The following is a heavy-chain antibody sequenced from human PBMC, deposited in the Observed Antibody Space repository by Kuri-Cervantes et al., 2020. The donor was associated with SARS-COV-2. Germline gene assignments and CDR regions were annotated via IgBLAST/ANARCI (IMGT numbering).Heavy chain of an antibody. V-gene: IGHV3-23*01. Sequence: GESLKISCAASGFTFSSYAMSWVRQAPGKGLEWVSAISGSGGSTYYADSVKGRFTISRDNSKNTLYLQMNSLRAEDTAVYYCAKSVGDLWSGYPEAYYYYGMDVWGQGTTVTVSS. J-gene: IGHJ6*02. CDR3: AKSVGDLWSGYPEAYYYYGMDV. CDR1: GFTFSSYA. D-gene: IGHD3-3*01. CDR2: ISGSGGST.